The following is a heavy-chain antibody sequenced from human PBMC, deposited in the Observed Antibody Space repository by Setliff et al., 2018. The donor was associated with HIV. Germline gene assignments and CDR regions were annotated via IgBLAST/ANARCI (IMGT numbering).Heavy chain of an antibody. CDR1: GASMSHSNYY. Sequence: SETLSLTCSVSGASMSHSNYYWDWFRQPPGKGLEWIGGIYFDGLTWYNPSLKSRVIISVDTSKNQFSLKLSSVTAADTAAYYCAKGYNWNNAYYGLDVWGQGTTVTVSS. V-gene: IGHV4-39*07. CDR2: IYFDGLT. D-gene: IGHD1-1*01. CDR3: AKGYNWNNAYYGLDV. J-gene: IGHJ6*02.